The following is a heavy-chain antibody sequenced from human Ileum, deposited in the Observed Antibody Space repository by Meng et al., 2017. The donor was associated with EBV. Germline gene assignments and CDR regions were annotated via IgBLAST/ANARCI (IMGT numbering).Heavy chain of an antibody. D-gene: IGHD3-22*01. J-gene: IGHJ4*02. Sequence: QVQLQEPGQGLVKPSETLSLTCTVSGGSVATTSDNWSWLRQPPGKGLEWIGYIDYSGSAKYNPSLQSRVDMSVDTSKNHFSLKLRSVTAADTGLYYCARGSTFILVDWGQGTLVTVSS. CDR1: GGSVATTSDN. CDR3: ARGSTFILVD. V-gene: IGHV4-61*03. CDR2: IDYSGSA.